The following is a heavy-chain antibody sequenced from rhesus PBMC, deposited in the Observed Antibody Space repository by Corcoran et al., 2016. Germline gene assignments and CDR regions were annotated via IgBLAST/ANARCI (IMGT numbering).Heavy chain of an antibody. J-gene: IGHJ4*01. CDR3: ATERAGDGSYPDY. D-gene: IGHD3-16*01. CDR2: ISGSGEHT. Sequence: QLQLQESGPGLVKPSETLSLTSAVSVGSISSNYWNWIRQAPGKGLEGIGRISGSGEHTDSTPSLNSRVTISPDTSKNQFSLKLRSVTAADTAVYYCATERAGDGSYPDYWGQGVLVTVSS. V-gene: IGHV4-173*01. CDR1: VGSISSNY.